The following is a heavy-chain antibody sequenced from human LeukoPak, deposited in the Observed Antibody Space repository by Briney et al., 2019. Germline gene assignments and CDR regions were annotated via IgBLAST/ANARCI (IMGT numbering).Heavy chain of an antibody. V-gene: IGHV1-2*02. J-gene: IGHJ4*02. CDR2: INPNSGGT. CDR3: ASESRDGLDY. D-gene: IGHD5-24*01. CDR1: GYTFTGCY. Sequence: ASVKVSCKASGYTFTGCYMHWVRQAPGQGLEWMGWINPNSGGTNYAQKSQGRVTMTRDTSISTAYMELSRLRSDDTAVYYCASESRDGLDYWGQGTLVTVSS.